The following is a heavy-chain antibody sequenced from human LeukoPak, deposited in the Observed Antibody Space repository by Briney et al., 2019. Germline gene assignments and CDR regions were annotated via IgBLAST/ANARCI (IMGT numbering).Heavy chain of an antibody. CDR3: AKSMVRGIIILDFDY. CDR2: ISAYNGNT. CDR1: GYTFTSYG. D-gene: IGHD3-10*01. Sequence: AASVKVSCKASGYTFTSYGISWVRQAPGQGLEWMGWISAYNGNTNYAQKLQGRVTMTTDTSTSTAYMELRSLRSDDTAVYYCAKSMVRGIIILDFDYWGQGTLVTVSS. V-gene: IGHV1-18*01. J-gene: IGHJ4*02.